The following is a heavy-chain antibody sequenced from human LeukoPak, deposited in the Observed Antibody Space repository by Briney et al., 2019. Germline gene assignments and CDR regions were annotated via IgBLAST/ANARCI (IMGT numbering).Heavy chain of an antibody. J-gene: IGHJ4*02. CDR3: AKDRVAVTAPRHNDY. CDR1: GFTFSSYA. V-gene: IGHV3-23*01. D-gene: IGHD2-2*01. CDR2: ISGSGGST. Sequence: GGSLRLSCGASGFTFSSYAMSWVRQAPGKGLEWVSAISGSGGSTYYADSVKGRFTISRDNSKNTLYLQMNSLRAEDTAVYYCAKDRVAVTAPRHNDYWGQGTLVTVSS.